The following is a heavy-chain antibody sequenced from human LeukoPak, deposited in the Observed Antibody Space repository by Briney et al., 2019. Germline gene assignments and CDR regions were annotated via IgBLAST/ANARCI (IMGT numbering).Heavy chain of an antibody. CDR2: ISFDGSHK. CDR1: GFTFSSHP. Sequence: SGGSLRLSCAASGFTFSSHPMHWVRQAPGKGLKWVAVISFDGSHKYYADSVTGRFTISRDNSKNTLYLQMDSLRTDDTAMYYCARDFGITWAQYYFDYWGQGTLVTVSS. CDR3: ARDFGITWAQYYFDY. J-gene: IGHJ4*02. V-gene: IGHV3-30*04. D-gene: IGHD3-10*01.